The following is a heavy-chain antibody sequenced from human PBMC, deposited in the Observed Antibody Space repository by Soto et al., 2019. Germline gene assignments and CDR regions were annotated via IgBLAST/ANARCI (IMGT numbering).Heavy chain of an antibody. Sequence: SETLSLTCTVSGGSISSYYWSWIRQPPGKGLEWIGYIYYSGSTNYNPSLKSRVTISVDTSKNQFSLKLSSVTAADTAVYYCARKNARSYDFWSGYSVHYWFDPWGQGTLVTVSS. CDR2: IYYSGST. V-gene: IGHV4-59*01. CDR3: ARKNARSYDFWSGYSVHYWFDP. CDR1: GGSISSYY. J-gene: IGHJ5*02. D-gene: IGHD3-3*01.